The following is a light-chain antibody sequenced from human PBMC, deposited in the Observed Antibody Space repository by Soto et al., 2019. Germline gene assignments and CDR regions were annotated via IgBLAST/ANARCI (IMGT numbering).Light chain of an antibody. V-gene: IGKV3-15*01. CDR1: QSVSNN. CDR2: GAS. Sequence: EIVMTQSPSTLSVSPGDRVTISCRASQSVSNNLAWYQQKPGQAPRLLIYGASTRATGIPARFSGSGSGTEFTLITSSRQYAEFGASYCQQYNNWHPYTFGQGTKLEIK. CDR3: QQYNNWHPYT. J-gene: IGKJ2*01.